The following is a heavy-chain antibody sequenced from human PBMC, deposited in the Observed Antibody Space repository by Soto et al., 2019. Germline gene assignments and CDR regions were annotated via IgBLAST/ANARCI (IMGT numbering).Heavy chain of an antibody. CDR2: VYYTGST. J-gene: IGHJ4*02. Sequence: SKPLSLTCSVYGGSLSGSYWSWTRQSPGKGLEWLGYVYYTGSTNYSPSLRSRVSISVDTSKNEFSLRLSSVTAADTAVYFCVRRVADHGAHIDYRGQGTYVTVSS. V-gene: IGHV4-59*01. CDR1: GGSLSGSY. D-gene: IGHD2-8*01. CDR3: VRRVADHGAHIDY.